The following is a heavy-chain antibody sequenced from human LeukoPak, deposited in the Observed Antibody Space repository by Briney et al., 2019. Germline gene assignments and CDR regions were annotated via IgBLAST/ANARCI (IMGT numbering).Heavy chain of an antibody. CDR2: IYYSGST. D-gene: IGHD4-11*01. CDR1: GGSISSSSYY. CDR3: ARYSRFTKSFNYTQRTGRVADYFDY. J-gene: IGHJ4*02. V-gene: IGHV4-39*01. Sequence: PSETLSLTCTVSGGSISSSSYYWGWIRQPPGKGLEWIGSIYYSGSTYYNPSLKSRVTISADTSKNQFSLKLSSVTAADTAVYYCARYSRFTKSFNYTQRTGRVADYFDYWGQGTLVTVSS.